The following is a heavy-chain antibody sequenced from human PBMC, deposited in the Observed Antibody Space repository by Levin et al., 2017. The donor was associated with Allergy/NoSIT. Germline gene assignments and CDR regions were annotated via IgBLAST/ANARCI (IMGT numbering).Heavy chain of an antibody. V-gene: IGHV5-51*01. D-gene: IGHD1-1*01. Sequence: GESLKISCQASGYTINSYWIAWVRQLPDKGLEWMAIIYPDDSDVRYNPSFEGQVIVSADKTIKTAYLQWSSLTASDSGTYYCARWGGLSRERGFDFWGQGTLVTVS. J-gene: IGHJ5*01. CDR3: ARWGGLSRERGFDF. CDR1: GYTINSYW. CDR2: IYPDDSDV.